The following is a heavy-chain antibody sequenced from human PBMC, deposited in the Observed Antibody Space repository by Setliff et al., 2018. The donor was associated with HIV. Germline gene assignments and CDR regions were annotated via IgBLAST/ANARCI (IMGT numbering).Heavy chain of an antibody. CDR2: INAGNGNT. V-gene: IGHV1-18*01. CDR1: GYTFTKYG. Sequence: ASVKVSCKASGYTFTKYGISWVRQAPGQGLEWMGWINAGNGNTKYSQKFQGRVTITRDTSASTAYMELTGLRSEDTAVYYCARATQLRSGVVDPAAKYFYYYMDVWGKGTTVTVSS. CDR3: ARATQLRSGVVDPAAKYFYYYMDV. D-gene: IGHD2-2*01. J-gene: IGHJ6*03.